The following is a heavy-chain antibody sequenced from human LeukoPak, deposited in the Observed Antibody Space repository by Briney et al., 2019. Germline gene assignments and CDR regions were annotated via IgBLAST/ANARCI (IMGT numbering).Heavy chain of an antibody. J-gene: IGHJ5*02. Sequence: GGSLRLSCAASGFTFDDYAMHWVRQAPGKGLEWVSGISWNSGSIGYADSVKGRFTISRDNAKNSLYLQMNSLRAEDTALYYSAKDKGHLGNNWFDPWGQGTLVTVSS. CDR2: ISWNSGSI. V-gene: IGHV3-9*01. CDR3: AKDKGHLGNNWFDP. CDR1: GFTFDDYA.